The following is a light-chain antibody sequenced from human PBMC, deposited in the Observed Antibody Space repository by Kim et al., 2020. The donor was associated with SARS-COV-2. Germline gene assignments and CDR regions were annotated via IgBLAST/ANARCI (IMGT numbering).Light chain of an antibody. V-gene: IGLV1-40*01. Sequence: VTISCTGSRANIGSGYDVNWYQQLPGQAPKLIIFANNNRPSGVPDRISASTSGTSASLAITGLQADDEGTYYCQSFDSGLSVRWVFGGGTKVTVL. CDR2: ANN. J-gene: IGLJ3*02. CDR3: QSFDSGLSVRWV. CDR1: RANIGSGYD.